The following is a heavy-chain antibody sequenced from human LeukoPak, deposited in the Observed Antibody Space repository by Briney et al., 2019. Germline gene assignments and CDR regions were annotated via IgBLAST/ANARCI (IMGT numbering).Heavy chain of an antibody. D-gene: IGHD1-7*01. CDR3: ARETTEGGLARHSPGYFGY. V-gene: IGHV4-34*01. Sequence: PSETLSLTCAVYGGSFSGYYWSWIRQPPGKGLEWIGEINHSGSTNYNPSLKSRVTISVDTSKNQFSLKLSSVTAADTAVYYCARETTEGGLARHSPGYFGYWGQGTLVTVSS. CDR2: INHSGST. J-gene: IGHJ4*02. CDR1: GGSFSGYY.